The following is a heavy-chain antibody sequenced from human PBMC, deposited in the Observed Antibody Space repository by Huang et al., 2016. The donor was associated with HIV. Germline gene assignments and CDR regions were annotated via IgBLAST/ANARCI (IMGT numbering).Heavy chain of an antibody. Sequence: QLQLQESGPGLVKPSETLSLTCTVSGGSISSSSYYWAWIRQPPGKELEWIGSIYHSGSTHYTPSLKSRVTISVDTSKNQFSLKVNSVTAADTAVYYCARVLFAKWLRDNWFDPWGQGSPVIVSS. V-gene: IGHV4-39*01. J-gene: IGHJ5*02. CDR1: GGSISSSSYY. D-gene: IGHD5-12*01. CDR2: IYHSGST. CDR3: ARVLFAKWLRDNWFDP.